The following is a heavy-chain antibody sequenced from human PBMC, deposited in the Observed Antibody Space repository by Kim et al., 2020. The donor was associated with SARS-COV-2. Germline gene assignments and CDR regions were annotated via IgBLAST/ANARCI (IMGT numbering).Heavy chain of an antibody. CDR3: ARDLGGYCSGGSCYYFDY. V-gene: IGHV1-46*01. CDR2: INPSGGST. J-gene: IGHJ4*02. D-gene: IGHD2-15*01. Sequence: ASVKVSCKASGYTFTSYYMHWVRQAPGQGLEWMGIINPSGGSTSYAQKFQGRVTMTRDTSTSTVYMELSSLRSEDTAVYYCARDLGGYCSGGSCYYFDYWGQGTLVTVSS. CDR1: GYTFTSYY.